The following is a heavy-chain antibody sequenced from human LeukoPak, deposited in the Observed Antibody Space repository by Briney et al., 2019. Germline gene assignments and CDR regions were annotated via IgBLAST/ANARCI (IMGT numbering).Heavy chain of an antibody. Sequence: GGSLRLSCAAPGFTFSYYSMNWVRQAPGRGLEWVSCISSSSSLIFYSDSVRGRFTISRDNAKNLLYLHMNSLRVEDTAVYYCAKVDRGDYSSSPVPYYNYYMNVWGKGTTVTVSS. D-gene: IGHD6-13*01. CDR1: GFTFSYYS. V-gene: IGHV3-21*01. CDR2: ISSSSSLI. J-gene: IGHJ6*03. CDR3: AKVDRGDYSSSPVPYYNYYMNV.